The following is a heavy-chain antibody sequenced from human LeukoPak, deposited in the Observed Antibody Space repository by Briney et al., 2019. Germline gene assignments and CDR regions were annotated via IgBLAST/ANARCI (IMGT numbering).Heavy chain of an antibody. V-gene: IGHV3-21*01. CDR3: ARDGRGDYCSGGSCLMFDP. CDR1: GFTFSSYS. CDR2: ISSSSSYI. Sequence: GGSLRLSCAASGFTFSSYSMNWVRQAPGKGLEWVSSISSSSSYIYYADSVKGRFTISRDNAKNSLYPQMNSLRAEDTAVYYCARDGRGDYCSGGSCLMFDPWGQGTLVTVSS. D-gene: IGHD2-15*01. J-gene: IGHJ5*02.